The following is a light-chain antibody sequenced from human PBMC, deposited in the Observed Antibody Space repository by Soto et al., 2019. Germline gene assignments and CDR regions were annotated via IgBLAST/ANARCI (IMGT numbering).Light chain of an antibody. J-gene: IGLJ2*01. Sequence: QSALTQPASVSGPPGQSITISCTGTSSDIGGYNYVSWYQQHPGKAPKLIIFDVTYRPSGVSNRFSGSKSGSTASLTISGLQAEDEADYYCSSYRTTSVAFGGGTKLTVL. CDR2: DVT. V-gene: IGLV2-14*03. CDR1: SSDIGGYNY. CDR3: SSYRTTSVA.